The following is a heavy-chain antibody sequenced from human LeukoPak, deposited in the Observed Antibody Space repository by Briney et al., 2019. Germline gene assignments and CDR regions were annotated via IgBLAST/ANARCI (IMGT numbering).Heavy chain of an antibody. J-gene: IGHJ4*02. CDR1: GFTFTSYW. V-gene: IGHV3-7*03. D-gene: IGHD5-12*01. CDR2: KKEDGSEK. Sequence: LARGPLRLSCSASGFTFTSYWMIWVPQAPGKGREGVANKKEDGSEKFYVGSVRGRFTISSDNARNSVSLQMNSLRAEDTAVYYCTRDVDMNYWGQGTLVTVSS. CDR3: TRDVDMNY.